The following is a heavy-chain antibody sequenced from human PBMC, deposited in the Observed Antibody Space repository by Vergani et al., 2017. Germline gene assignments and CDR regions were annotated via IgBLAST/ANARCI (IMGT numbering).Heavy chain of an antibody. CDR1: GFTFSSYA. V-gene: IGHV3-30*03. CDR3: ARDPSSSWYLTPFDY. Sequence: QVQLVESGGGVVQPGRSLRLSCAASGFTFSSYAMSWVRQAPGKGLEWVAVISYDGSNKYYADSVKGRFTISRDNAKNSLYLQMNSLRAEDTAVYYCARDPSSSWYLTPFDYWGQGTLVTVSS. D-gene: IGHD6-13*01. CDR2: ISYDGSNK. J-gene: IGHJ4*02.